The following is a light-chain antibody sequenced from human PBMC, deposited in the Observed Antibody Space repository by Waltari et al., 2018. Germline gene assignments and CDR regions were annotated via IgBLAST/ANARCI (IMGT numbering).Light chain of an antibody. Sequence: DIQMTQSPSTLSASVGDRVSITCRASQSLSSWLAWYQQKPGKAPKLLIYKASSLESGVPSSFSGSGSGTEFTLTISSLQPDDFATYYCQQYNGYTWTFGQGTKVESK. CDR3: QQYNGYTWT. J-gene: IGKJ1*01. CDR2: KAS. V-gene: IGKV1-5*03. CDR1: QSLSSW.